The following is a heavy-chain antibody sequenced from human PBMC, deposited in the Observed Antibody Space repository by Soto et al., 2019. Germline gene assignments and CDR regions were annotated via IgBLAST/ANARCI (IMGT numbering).Heavy chain of an antibody. CDR3: ARDRGGGSGSYYTSDY. J-gene: IGHJ4*02. CDR2: IIPIFGTA. D-gene: IGHD3-10*01. Sequence: QVQLVQSGAEVKKPGSSVKVSCKASGGTFSSYAISWVRQAPGQGLEWMGGIIPIFGTANYAQKFQGRVTITADEPTSTAYMELSSLRSEDTAVYYCARDRGGGSGSYYTSDYWGQGTLVTVSS. CDR1: GGTFSSYA. V-gene: IGHV1-69*01.